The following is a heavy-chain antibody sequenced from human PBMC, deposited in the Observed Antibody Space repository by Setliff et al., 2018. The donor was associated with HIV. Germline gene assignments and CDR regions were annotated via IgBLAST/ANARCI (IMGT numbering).Heavy chain of an antibody. V-gene: IGHV1-58*02. Sequence: SVKVSCKASGFTFTNSAMLWVRQARGQRLEWIGWIVVGSGNTNYAQKFQERVTFTRDMSTSTAYMDLSSLRSEDTAVYYCARGTTATDYYYYMDVWGKGTSVTVSS. CDR3: ARGTTATDYYYYMDV. CDR1: GFTFTNSA. D-gene: IGHD4-17*01. CDR2: IVVGSGNT. J-gene: IGHJ6*03.